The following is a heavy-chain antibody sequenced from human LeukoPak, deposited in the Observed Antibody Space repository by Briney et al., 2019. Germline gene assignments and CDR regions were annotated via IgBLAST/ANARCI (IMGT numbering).Heavy chain of an antibody. Sequence: PGGSLRLSCAASGFIFSSYGMHWVRQAPGKGLEWVAFIRYDGSNKYYADSVKGRFTISRDNSKNTLYLQMNSLRAEDTAVYYAKDTVKVSTISRVPHYTDVWGKGTTVTISS. V-gene: IGHV3-30*02. J-gene: IGHJ6*03. CDR3: KDTVKVSTISRVPHYTDV. D-gene: IGHD5/OR15-5a*01. CDR1: GFIFSSYG. CDR2: IRYDGSNK.